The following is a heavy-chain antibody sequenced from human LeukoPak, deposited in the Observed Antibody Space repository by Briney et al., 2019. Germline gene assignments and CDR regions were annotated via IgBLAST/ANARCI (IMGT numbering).Heavy chain of an antibody. Sequence: SGGPLRLSCAASGFTFSSYAMSWVRQAPGKGLEWVSAISGSGGSTYYADSVKGRFTISRDNSKNTLYLQMNSLRAEDTAVYYCAKGGEAYCGGDCSHDYWGQGTLVTVSS. CDR3: AKGGEAYCGGDCSHDY. J-gene: IGHJ4*02. CDR2: ISGSGGST. CDR1: GFTFSSYA. D-gene: IGHD2-21*02. V-gene: IGHV3-23*01.